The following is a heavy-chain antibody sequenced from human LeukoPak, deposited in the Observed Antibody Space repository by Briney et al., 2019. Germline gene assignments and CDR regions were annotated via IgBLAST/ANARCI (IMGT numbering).Heavy chain of an antibody. D-gene: IGHD4-23*01. CDR3: ASEGYGGNSDAFDI. J-gene: IGHJ3*02. CDR2: IRSSGSAI. Sequence: GGSLRLSCAAYGFTLSSYEMNWVRQAPGKVLEWVSYIRSSGSAIYYVDSVNGRFTISRDNAKNSLYLQMNSLRAEDTAVYYCASEGYGGNSDAFDIWGQGTMVTVS. CDR1: GFTLSSYE. V-gene: IGHV3-48*03.